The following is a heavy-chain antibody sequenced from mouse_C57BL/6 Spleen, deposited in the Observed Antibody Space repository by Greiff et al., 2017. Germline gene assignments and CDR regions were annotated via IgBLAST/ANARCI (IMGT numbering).Heavy chain of an antibody. Sequence: QVQLQQSGAELVKPGASVKLSCKASGYTFTEYTLHWVKQRSGQGLVWIGWFYPGSGSIKYNEKFKDQATLTEDTSSITVYIWLSSLTSEDSSVYFCARHESDGYYFFEYWGQGTTLTVSS. D-gene: IGHD2-3*01. CDR3: ARHESDGYYFFEY. CDR2: FYPGSGSI. J-gene: IGHJ2*01. V-gene: IGHV1-62-2*01. CDR1: GYTFTEYT.